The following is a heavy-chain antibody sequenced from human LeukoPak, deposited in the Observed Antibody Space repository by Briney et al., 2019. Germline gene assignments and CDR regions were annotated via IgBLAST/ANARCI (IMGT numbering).Heavy chain of an antibody. Sequence: QTGGSLRLSCAASGFDSGFTFSSYWMSWVRQAPGKGLEWVANIKQDGSEKYYVDSVKGRFTISRDNAKNSLYLQMNSLRAEDTAVYYCARGPPWLRPTYFPFDYWGQGTLVTVSS. CDR1: GFDSGFTFSSYW. CDR3: ARGPPWLRPTYFPFDY. V-gene: IGHV3-7*04. CDR2: IKQDGSEK. D-gene: IGHD5-12*01. J-gene: IGHJ4*02.